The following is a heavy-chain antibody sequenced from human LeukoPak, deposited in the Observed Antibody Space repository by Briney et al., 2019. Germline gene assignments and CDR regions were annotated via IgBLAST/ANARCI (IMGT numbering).Heavy chain of an antibody. Sequence: GGSLRLSCAASGFTFSSYAMHWVRQAPGKGLEWVAVISYDGSNKYYADSVKGRFTISRDNSKNTLYLQMHSLRAEDTAVYYCAVWYSSSWCFDYWGQGTLVTVSS. V-gene: IGHV3-30-3*01. D-gene: IGHD6-13*01. CDR3: AVWYSSSWCFDY. CDR1: GFTFSSYA. J-gene: IGHJ4*02. CDR2: ISYDGSNK.